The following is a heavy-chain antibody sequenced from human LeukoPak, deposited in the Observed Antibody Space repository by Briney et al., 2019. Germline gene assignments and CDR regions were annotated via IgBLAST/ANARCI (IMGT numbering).Heavy chain of an antibody. CDR1: GFTFSSYA. Sequence: GGSLRLSCAASGFTFSSYAMHWVRQAPGKGLEWVAVISYDGGNKYYADSVKGRFTISRDNSKNTLYLQMNSLRAEDTAVYYCARSRPVVVAAYFDYWGQGTLVTVSS. J-gene: IGHJ4*02. CDR3: ARSRPVVVAAYFDY. V-gene: IGHV3-30*04. D-gene: IGHD2-15*01. CDR2: ISYDGGNK.